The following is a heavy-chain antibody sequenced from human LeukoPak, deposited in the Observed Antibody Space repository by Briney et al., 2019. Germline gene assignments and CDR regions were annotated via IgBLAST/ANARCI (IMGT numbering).Heavy chain of an antibody. Sequence: PSGTLSLTCAVSGGSVSSNYWWGWVRQPPGKGLEWIGEIYHSGSTVYNPSLKSRVTISVDTSKNHFSLKLSSVTAADTAVYYCARHHITAGGAGAFDIWGQGTMVTVSS. CDR1: GGSVSSNYW. J-gene: IGHJ3*02. D-gene: IGHD6-13*01. CDR2: IYHSGST. V-gene: IGHV4-4*02. CDR3: ARHHITAGGAGAFDI.